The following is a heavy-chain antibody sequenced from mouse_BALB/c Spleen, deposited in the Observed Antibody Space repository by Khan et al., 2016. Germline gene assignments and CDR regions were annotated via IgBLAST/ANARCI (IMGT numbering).Heavy chain of an antibody. CDR2: INTNTGEP. D-gene: IGHD1-1*01. CDR3: AEDYYGSNWFAY. J-gene: IGHJ3*01. V-gene: IGHV9-3*02. CDR1: GYTFTNYG. Sequence: QIQLVQSGPELKKPGETVKISCKASGYTFTNYGMNWVKQAPGKGLKWMGWINTNTGEPTYAEEFKGRFAFSFETSASTAFLQINNLNNEDTATYFCAEDYYGSNWFAYWGQGTLVTVSA.